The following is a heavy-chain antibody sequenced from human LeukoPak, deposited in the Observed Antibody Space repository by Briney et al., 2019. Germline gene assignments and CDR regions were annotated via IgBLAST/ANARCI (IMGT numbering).Heavy chain of an antibody. Sequence: QPGGSLRLSCAASGFTFSSYAMHWVRQAPGKGLEYVSAISSNGSSTYYANSVKGRFTISRDDSKNTLYLQMGSLRAEDMAVYYCARSVYCSSTSCYLPFDYWGQGTLVTVSS. CDR2: ISSNGSST. J-gene: IGHJ4*02. CDR3: ARSVYCSSTSCYLPFDY. V-gene: IGHV3-64*01. D-gene: IGHD2-2*01. CDR1: GFTFSSYA.